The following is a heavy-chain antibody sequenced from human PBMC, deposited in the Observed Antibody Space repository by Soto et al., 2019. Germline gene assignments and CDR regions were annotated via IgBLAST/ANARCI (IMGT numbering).Heavy chain of an antibody. CDR1: GFTFNSFA. D-gene: IGHD2-21*02. CDR2: ISGDGGTT. CDR3: AKDSPPSVTGYFDS. J-gene: IGHJ4*02. Sequence: PGGSLRLSCAASGFTFNSFAMSWVRQTPGRGLEWVSAISGDGGTTYYLDSVRGRFTISRDNSKNTVYLQLNSLRAEDTAVYYCAKDSPPSVTGYFDSWGQGTLVTVSS. V-gene: IGHV3-23*01.